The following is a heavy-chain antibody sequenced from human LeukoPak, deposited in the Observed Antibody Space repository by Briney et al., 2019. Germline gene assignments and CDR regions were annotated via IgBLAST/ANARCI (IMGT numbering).Heavy chain of an antibody. J-gene: IGHJ3*02. CDR3: ARPDCSGGSCYSNDAFDI. Sequence: GESLKISCKGSGYSFTSYWIGWVRQMPGKCLEWMGIIYPGDSDTRYSPSFQGQVTISADKSISTAYLQWSSLKASDTAMYYCARPDCSGGSCYSNDAFDIWGQGTMVTVSS. V-gene: IGHV5-51*01. CDR2: IYPGDSDT. D-gene: IGHD2-15*01. CDR1: GYSFTSYW.